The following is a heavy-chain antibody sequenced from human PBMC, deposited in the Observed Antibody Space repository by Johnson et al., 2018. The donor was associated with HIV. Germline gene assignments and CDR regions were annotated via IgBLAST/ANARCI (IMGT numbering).Heavy chain of an antibody. CDR2: IGTAGDT. Sequence: VQLVESGGGVVQPGGSLRLSCAASGFTFSSYDMHWVRQATGNGLEWVSAIGTAGDTYYPGSVKGRFTISRDNSKNTLYLQMNSLRAEDTAVYYCARDTYCSGGSCYSNAFDIWGQGTMVTVSS. D-gene: IGHD2-15*01. J-gene: IGHJ3*02. CDR1: GFTFSSYD. V-gene: IGHV3-13*01. CDR3: ARDTYCSGGSCYSNAFDI.